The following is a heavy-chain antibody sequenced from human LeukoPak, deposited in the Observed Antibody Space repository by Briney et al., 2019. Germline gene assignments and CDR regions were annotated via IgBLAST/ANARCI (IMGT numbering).Heavy chain of an antibody. CDR2: ISWNSGSI. CDR3: AKDRMITFGGVIAYLDY. V-gene: IGHV3-9*01. J-gene: IGHJ4*02. CDR1: GFTFDDYA. Sequence: PGGSLRLSCAASGFTFDDYAMHWVRQAPGKGLEWVSGISWNSGSIGYADSVKGRFTISRDNSKNTLYLQMNSLRAEDTAVYYCAKDRMITFGGVIAYLDYWGQGTLVTVSS. D-gene: IGHD3-16*02.